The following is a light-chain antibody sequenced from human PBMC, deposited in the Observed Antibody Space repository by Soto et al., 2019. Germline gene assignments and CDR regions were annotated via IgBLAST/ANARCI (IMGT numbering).Light chain of an antibody. J-gene: IGKJ4*01. CDR2: GAS. CDR1: QSVSSSS. CDR3: QQYGSPPT. V-gene: IGKV3-20*01. Sequence: EIVLTQSPGTLSLSPGEGATLSCRASQSVSSSSLAWYQQKPGQAPNLLIYGASRRATGIPDRFSGSGSGTDFTLTISRLEPEDFAVYYCQQYGSPPTFGGGTKVEIK.